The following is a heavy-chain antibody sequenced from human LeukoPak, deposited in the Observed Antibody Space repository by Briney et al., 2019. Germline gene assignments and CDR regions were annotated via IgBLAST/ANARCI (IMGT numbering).Heavy chain of an antibody. J-gene: IGHJ4*02. D-gene: IGHD6-19*01. CDR2: IYSGGST. CDR1: GFTVSTNY. Sequence: PGRSLRLSCGASGFTVSTNYMSWVRQAPGKGLEWVSIIYSGGSTYYADSVKGRFTISRDDSKNTLYLQMNSLRAEDTAVYYCAKSPGLSAWSPLDYWGQGTLVTVSS. CDR3: AKSPGLSAWSPLDY. V-gene: IGHV3-66*01.